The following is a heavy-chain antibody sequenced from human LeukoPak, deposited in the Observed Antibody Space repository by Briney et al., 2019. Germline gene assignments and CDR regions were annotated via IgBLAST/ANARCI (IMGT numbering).Heavy chain of an antibody. CDR1: GFTFTSYW. Sequence: GGSLRLSCAASGFTFTSYWMSWVRQAPGKGLEWVSSISSSSSYIYYADSVKGRFTISRDNAKNSLYLQMNSLRAEDTAVYYCARDHYSNYGHNWFDPWGQGTLVTVSS. D-gene: IGHD4-11*01. V-gene: IGHV3-21*01. CDR3: ARDHYSNYGHNWFDP. J-gene: IGHJ5*02. CDR2: ISSSSSYI.